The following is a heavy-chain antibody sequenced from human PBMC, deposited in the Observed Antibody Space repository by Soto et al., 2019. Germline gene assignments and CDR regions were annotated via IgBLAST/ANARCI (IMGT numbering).Heavy chain of an antibody. CDR2: VYYSGST. D-gene: IGHD6-13*01. CDR1: GGSISSSRYY. J-gene: IGHJ4*02. V-gene: IGHV4-39*01. CDR3: ARLYSSSWYRDY. Sequence: QLQLQESGPGLVKPSETLSLTCTVSGGSISSSRYYWGWNRQPPGKGLEWIGSVYYSGSTYYNPSLKSIVPIPGDTHKNQFSLKQSSVTATDAAVYYCARLYSSSWYRDYWGQGTLVTVSS.